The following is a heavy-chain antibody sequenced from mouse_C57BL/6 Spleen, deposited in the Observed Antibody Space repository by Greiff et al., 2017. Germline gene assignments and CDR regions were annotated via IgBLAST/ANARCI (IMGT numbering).Heavy chain of an antibody. J-gene: IGHJ2*01. V-gene: IGHV1-64*01. CDR1: GYTFTSSW. CDR2: FHPNSGST. D-gene: IGHD1-1*01. Sequence: QVQLQQPGPELVKPGASLKFSCQASGYTFTSSWLHWVKQRPGQGLEWIGMFHPNSGSTNYNEKFKSKATLTVDKSSSTAYMQLSSLTSEDSAVYYCARAGPLYGDFDYWGQGTTLTVSS. CDR3: ARAGPLYGDFDY.